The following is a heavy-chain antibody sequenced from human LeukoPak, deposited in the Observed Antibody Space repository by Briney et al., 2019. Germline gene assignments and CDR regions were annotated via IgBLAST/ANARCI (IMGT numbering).Heavy chain of an antibody. V-gene: IGHV4-59*01. CDR1: GGSISDDY. D-gene: IGHD1-26*01. J-gene: IGHJ4*02. CDR2: IYYSGST. Sequence: SETLSLTCTVSGGSISDDYWSWIRQPPGEGLEWIGFIYYSGSTNYNPSLKSRVTVSVDTSKNQFSLKLSSVTAADTAVYYCARHSGSAWYWGQGALVTVSS. CDR3: ARHSGSAWY.